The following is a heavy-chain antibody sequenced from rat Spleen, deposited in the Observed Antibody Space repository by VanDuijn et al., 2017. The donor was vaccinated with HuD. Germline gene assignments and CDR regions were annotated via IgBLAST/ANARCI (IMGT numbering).Heavy chain of an antibody. CDR1: GFTFSRYV. CDR2: ISSGGGYT. Sequence: EVQLVESGGGVVQPGRSLKLSCAASGFTFSRYVMAWVRQDPTQGLEWVASISSGGGYTYYRDSVKGRFTISRDDAETTLYPQMDSLRSEDTATYYCARDPSTTVALDYWGQGVMVTVSS. J-gene: IGHJ2*01. CDR3: ARDPSTTVALDY. D-gene: IGHD1-1*01. V-gene: IGHV5S13*01.